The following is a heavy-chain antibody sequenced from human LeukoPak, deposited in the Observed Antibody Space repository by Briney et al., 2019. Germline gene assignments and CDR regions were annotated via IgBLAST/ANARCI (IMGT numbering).Heavy chain of an antibody. V-gene: IGHV5-51*01. Sequence: GESLKISCKGSGYIFFGYWIGWVRQMPDKGLEWMGIIYPDDSETRYSPAFQGQVTISADKSISTAYLQWSSLKASDTAMYYCARFSGTSLAKNWFDPWGQGTLVTVSS. CDR3: ARFSGTSLAKNWFDP. CDR2: IYPDDSET. J-gene: IGHJ5*02. D-gene: IGHD1-7*01. CDR1: GYIFFGYW.